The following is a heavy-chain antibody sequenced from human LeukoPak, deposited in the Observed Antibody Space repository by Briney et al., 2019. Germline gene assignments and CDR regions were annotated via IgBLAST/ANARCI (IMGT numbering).Heavy chain of an antibody. V-gene: IGHV1-24*01. Sequence: GASVKVSCKVSGYTLTELSMHWVRQAPGKGLEWMGGFDPEDGETIYAQKFQGRVTMTEDTSTDTAYMERSSLRSEDTAVYYCATGYSYGSYYFDYWGQGTLVTVSS. CDR1: GYTLTELS. CDR3: ATGYSYGSYYFDY. J-gene: IGHJ4*02. D-gene: IGHD5-18*01. CDR2: FDPEDGET.